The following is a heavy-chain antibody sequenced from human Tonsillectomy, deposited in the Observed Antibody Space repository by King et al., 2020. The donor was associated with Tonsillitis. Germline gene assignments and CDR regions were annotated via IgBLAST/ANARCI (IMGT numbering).Heavy chain of an antibody. CDR1: GYTFTSYG. D-gene: IGHD3-16*01. CDR2: ISTYNGNT. Sequence: QLVQSGGEVKKPGASVKVSCKPSGYTFTSYGITWVRQAPGQGLEWMGWISTYNGNTQYAQKLQGKVTLTTDTSTSTAYMELTSLRSDDTAVYYCARGENYAVDYWGQGTLVTVSS. V-gene: IGHV1-18*01. J-gene: IGHJ4*02. CDR3: ARGENYAVDY.